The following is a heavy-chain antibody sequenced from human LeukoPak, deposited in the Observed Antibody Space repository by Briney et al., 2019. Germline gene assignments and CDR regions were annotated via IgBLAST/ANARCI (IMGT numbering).Heavy chain of an antibody. J-gene: IGHJ4*02. Sequence: EASVKVSCKASGYSFTGHYIHWVRQAPGQGLEWMGWVNSNIGDTYYAQKFRGRLAITRDKSITTVHMELSSLRSNDTAVYYCARDVLGYDSSASDWGQGTLVTVSS. D-gene: IGHD3-22*01. CDR3: ARDVLGYDSSASD. CDR1: GYSFTGHY. V-gene: IGHV1-2*02. CDR2: VNSNIGDT.